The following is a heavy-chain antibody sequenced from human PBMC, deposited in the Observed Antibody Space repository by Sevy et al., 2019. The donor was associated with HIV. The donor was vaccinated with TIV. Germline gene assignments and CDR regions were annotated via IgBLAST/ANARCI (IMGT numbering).Heavy chain of an antibody. CDR3: ASGVGANHFAY. Sequence: GGSLRLSCAASGFSFSAYGMHWVRQAPGKGLEGVSVIWHDGSKKYYADSVKGRFTISRDNSKNTMYLQMNSLRVEDTAVYYCASGVGANHFAYWGQGTLVTVSS. CDR1: GFSFSAYG. J-gene: IGHJ4*02. D-gene: IGHD1-26*01. V-gene: IGHV3-33*01. CDR2: IWHDGSKK.